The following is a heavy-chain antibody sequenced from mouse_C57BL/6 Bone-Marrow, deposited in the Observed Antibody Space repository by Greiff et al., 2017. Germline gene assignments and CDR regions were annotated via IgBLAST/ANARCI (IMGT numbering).Heavy chain of an antibody. CDR2: IYWDDDK. CDR3: ARRGYGSSFNWYFDV. D-gene: IGHD1-1*01. CDR1: GFSLSTSGMG. J-gene: IGHJ1*03. Sequence: LKESGPGILQSSQTLSLTCSFSGFSLSTSGMGVSWIRQPSGKGLEWLAHIYWDDDKRYNPSLKSRLTISKDTSRNQVFLKITSVDTADTATYYCARRGYGSSFNWYFDVWGTGTTVTVSS. V-gene: IGHV8-12*01.